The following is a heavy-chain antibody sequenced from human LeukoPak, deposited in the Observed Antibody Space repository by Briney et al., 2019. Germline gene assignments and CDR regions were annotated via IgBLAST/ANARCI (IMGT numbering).Heavy chain of an antibody. CDR1: GGSISSSTYY. Sequence: SETLSLTCTVSGGSISSSTYYWGWIRQPPGKGLEWIGSIHYGGSTYYNPSLKSRVTISVDTSKNQLSLKLSSVTAADTAVYYCARRFVVPAAYSRGDNAFGIWGQGTMVTVSS. CDR3: ARRFVVPAAYSRGDNAFGI. CDR2: IHYGGST. V-gene: IGHV4-39*01. D-gene: IGHD2-2*01. J-gene: IGHJ3*02.